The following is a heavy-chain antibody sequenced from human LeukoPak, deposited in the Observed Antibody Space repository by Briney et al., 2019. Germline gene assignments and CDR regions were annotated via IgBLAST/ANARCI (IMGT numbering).Heavy chain of an antibody. CDR1: GFTLSSYA. V-gene: IGHV3-23*01. CDR3: AKDYVGVTPDY. CDR2: ISGSGGST. Sequence: GGSLRLSCAASGFTLSSYAMSWVRQAPGKGLEWVSLISGSGGSTYYADSVKGRFTISRDNSKNTLYLQMNSLRAEDTAIYYCAKDYVGVTPDYWGQGTLVTVSS. D-gene: IGHD1-26*01. J-gene: IGHJ4*02.